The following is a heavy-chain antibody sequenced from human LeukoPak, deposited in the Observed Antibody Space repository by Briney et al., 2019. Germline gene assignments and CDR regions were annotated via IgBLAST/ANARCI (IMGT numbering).Heavy chain of an antibody. V-gene: IGHV4-30-2*01. Sequence: SETLSLTCAVSGGSISSGGYSWSWIRQPPGKGLEWIGYIYHSGSTYYNPSLKSRVTISVDRSENQFSLKLSSVTAADTAVYYCARERWRGYYDFWSGYSPYNWFDPWGQGTLVTVSS. J-gene: IGHJ5*02. D-gene: IGHD3-3*01. CDR1: GGSISSGGYS. CDR2: IYHSGST. CDR3: ARERWRGYYDFWSGYSPYNWFDP.